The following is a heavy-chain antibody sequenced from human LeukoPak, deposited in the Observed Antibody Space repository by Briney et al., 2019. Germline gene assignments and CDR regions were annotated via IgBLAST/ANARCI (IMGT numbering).Heavy chain of an antibody. CDR3: AKDKYYYGSGSSIDY. D-gene: IGHD3-10*01. CDR1: GFTFSSYA. Sequence: GGSLRLSCAASGFTFSSYAMSWVRQAPGKGLEWVSAISGSGGSTYYADSVKGRFTISRDNSKNTLYLQMNSLRAEDTAVYYCAKDKYYYGSGSSIDYRGQGTLVTISS. V-gene: IGHV3-23*01. J-gene: IGHJ4*02. CDR2: ISGSGGST.